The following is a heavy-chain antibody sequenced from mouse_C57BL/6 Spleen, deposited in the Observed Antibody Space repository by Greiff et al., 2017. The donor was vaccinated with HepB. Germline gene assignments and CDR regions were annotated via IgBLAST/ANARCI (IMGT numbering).Heavy chain of an antibody. J-gene: IGHJ4*01. CDR2: IDPEDGET. CDR3: AFYYDYDVGDYYAMDY. V-gene: IGHV14-2*01. D-gene: IGHD2-4*01. CDR1: GFNIKDYY. Sequence: EVQLQQSGAELVKPGASVKLSCTASGFNIKDYYMHWVKQRTEQGLEWIGRIDPEDGETKYAPKFQGKATITADTSSNTAYLQLSSLTSEDTAVYDCAFYYDYDVGDYYAMDYWGQGTSVTVSS.